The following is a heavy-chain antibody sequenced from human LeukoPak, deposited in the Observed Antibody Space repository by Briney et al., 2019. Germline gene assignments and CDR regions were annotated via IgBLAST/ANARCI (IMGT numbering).Heavy chain of an antibody. D-gene: IGHD5-24*01. V-gene: IGHV4-61*02. J-gene: IGHJ5*02. Sequence: SQTLSLTCTVSGGSISSGRYYWNWIRQPAGKGLEWIGRIYTSGSTNYNPPLKSRVTMSVDTSKNQFSLKLSSVTAADTAVYYCARDNSVRDEAWWFNPWGQGTLVTVSS. CDR2: IYTSGST. CDR3: ARDNSVRDEAWWFNP. CDR1: GGSISSGRYY.